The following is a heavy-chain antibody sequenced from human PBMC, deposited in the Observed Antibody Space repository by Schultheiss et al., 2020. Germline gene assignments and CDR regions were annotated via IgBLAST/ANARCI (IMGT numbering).Heavy chain of an antibody. J-gene: IGHJ3*02. Sequence: SLKTSCVASGFTFVTYSMNWVRQAPGKGLEWVSSISSSGSTIYYADSVKGRFTISRDNAKNSLYLQMNSLRAEDTAVYYCARVLGSTYYYDSSGLDDAFDIWGQATMVTVSS. CDR1: GFTFVTYS. CDR2: ISSSGSTI. CDR3: ARVLGSTYYYDSSGLDDAFDI. V-gene: IGHV3-48*04. D-gene: IGHD3-22*01.